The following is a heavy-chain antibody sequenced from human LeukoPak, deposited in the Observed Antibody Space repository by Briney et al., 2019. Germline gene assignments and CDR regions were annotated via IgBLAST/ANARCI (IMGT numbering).Heavy chain of an antibody. CDR2: ISWNSGSI. CDR3: AKDCRTAWCYFDY. D-gene: IGHD2-8*02. Sequence: GGSLRLSCAASGFTFDDYAMHWVRHAPGKGLEWVSGISWNSGSIGYADSVKGRFTISRDNAKNSLYLQMNSLRAEDTALYYCAKDCRTAWCYFDYWGQGTLVTVSS. J-gene: IGHJ4*02. V-gene: IGHV3-9*01. CDR1: GFTFDDYA.